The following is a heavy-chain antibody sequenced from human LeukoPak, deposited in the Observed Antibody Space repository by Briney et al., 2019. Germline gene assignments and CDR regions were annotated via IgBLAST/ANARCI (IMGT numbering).Heavy chain of an antibody. CDR3: VRGMDV. CDR1: GFTFSNCW. J-gene: IGHJ6*02. Sequence: GGSLRLSCAASGFTFSNCWMSWVRQAPGKGLEWVANIKQDGSERYYVDSVKGRFTISRDNAKNSVYLQMNSLRAEDTAVYYCVRGMDVWGQGTTVTVSS. CDR2: IKQDGSER. V-gene: IGHV3-7*03.